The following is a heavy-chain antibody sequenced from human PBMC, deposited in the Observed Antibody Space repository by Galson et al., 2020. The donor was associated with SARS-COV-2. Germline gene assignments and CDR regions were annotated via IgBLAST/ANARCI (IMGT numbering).Heavy chain of an antibody. CDR3: GRDGPARFGGVIGAYYGMDV. CDR2: IKQDGSKK. CDR1: GFTFSSYC. J-gene: IGHJ6*02. Sequence: TGGSLRLSCAASGFTFSSYCMHWVRQAPGKGLEWVANIKQDGSKKYYADSVKGRFTISRDNAKKSLYLQMNSQRAEDTAVYCWGRDGPARFGGVIGAYYGMDVWGQGTTVTVSS. V-gene: IGHV3-7*03. D-gene: IGHD3-10*01.